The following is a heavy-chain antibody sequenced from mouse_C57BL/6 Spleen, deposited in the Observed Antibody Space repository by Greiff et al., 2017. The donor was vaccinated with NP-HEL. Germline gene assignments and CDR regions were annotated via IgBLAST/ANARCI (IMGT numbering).Heavy chain of an antibody. J-gene: IGHJ1*03. Sequence: EVKLMESGGGLVKPGGSLKLSCAASGFTFSSYAMSWVRQTPEKRLEWVATISDGGSYTYYPDNVKGRFTISRDNAKNNLYLQMSHLKSEDTAMYYCAREGHYGNYWYFDVWGTGTTVTVSS. CDR2: ISDGGSYT. V-gene: IGHV5-4*01. CDR3: AREGHYGNYWYFDV. D-gene: IGHD2-1*01. CDR1: GFTFSSYA.